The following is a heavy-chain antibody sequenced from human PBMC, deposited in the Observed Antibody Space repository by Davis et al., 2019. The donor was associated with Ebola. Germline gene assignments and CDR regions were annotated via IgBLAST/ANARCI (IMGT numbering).Heavy chain of an antibody. V-gene: IGHV1-46*01. Sequence: AASVKVSCKASGYTFTSYYMHWVRQAPGQGLEWMGIINPSGGSTSYAQKFQGRVTMTRDTSISTAYMELSRLRSDDTAVYYCARGGSSGWYGYWGQGTLVTVSS. CDR3: ARGGSSGWYGY. CDR1: GYTFTSYY. CDR2: INPSGGST. J-gene: IGHJ4*02. D-gene: IGHD6-19*01.